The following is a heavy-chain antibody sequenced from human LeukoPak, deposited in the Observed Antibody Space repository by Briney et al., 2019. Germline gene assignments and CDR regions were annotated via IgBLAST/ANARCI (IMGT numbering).Heavy chain of an antibody. J-gene: IGHJ5*02. CDR2: INWNGGST. V-gene: IGHV3-20*04. Sequence: GGSLRLSCAASGFTFDDYGMSWVRQAPGKGLEWVSGINWNGGSTGYTDSVKGRFTISRDSSKNTLYLRMNSLRAEDTAVYFCAKDPEESSGYYPNWFDLWGQGTLVAVSS. CDR1: GFTFDDYG. D-gene: IGHD3-22*01. CDR3: AKDPEESSGYYPNWFDL.